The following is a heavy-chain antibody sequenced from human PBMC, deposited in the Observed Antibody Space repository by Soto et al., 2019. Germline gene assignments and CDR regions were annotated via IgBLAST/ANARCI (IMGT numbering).Heavy chain of an antibody. CDR3: ARAWTIVAPWMDF. D-gene: IGHD5-12*01. CDR2: IRSKANSYAT. CDR1: GFTFSGSA. J-gene: IGHJ4*02. V-gene: IGHV3-73*01. Sequence: GGSLRLSCASSGFTFSGSAMHWVRQASGKGLEWVGRIRSKANSYATAYAASVKGRFTISRDDSKNTAYLQMNSLRAEDTAVYYCARAWTIVAPWMDFWGQGTLVTVSS.